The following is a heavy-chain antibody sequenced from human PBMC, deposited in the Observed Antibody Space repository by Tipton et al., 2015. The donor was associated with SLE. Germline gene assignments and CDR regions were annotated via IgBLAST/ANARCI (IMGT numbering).Heavy chain of an antibody. CDR1: GFTFDDYA. D-gene: IGHD6-13*01. V-gene: IGHV3-9*01. CDR3: AKDLDSSSST. J-gene: IGHJ5*02. CDR2: ISWNGGNI. Sequence: SLRLSCVASGFTFDDYAMHWVRQAPGKGLEWVSGISWNGGNIAYTNSLKGRFTISRDNAKNSLYLQMNSLRAEDTAVYYCAKDLDSSSSTWGQGTLVTVSS.